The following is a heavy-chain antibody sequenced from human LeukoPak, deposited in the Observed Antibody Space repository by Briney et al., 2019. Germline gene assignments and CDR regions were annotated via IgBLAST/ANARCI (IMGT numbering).Heavy chain of an antibody. Sequence: SETLSLTCTVSDVSITNYDWSWVRQPPGKGLEFIGHVHYSGTANYNPSLRSRVTISIDTSKKHFFLKLKSVTAADTAVYYCARGYGDFRVEGRYFHSWGQGTLVTVSS. CDR3: ARGYGDFRVEGRYFHS. CDR2: VHYSGTA. V-gene: IGHV4-59*01. D-gene: IGHD4-17*01. CDR1: DVSITNYD. J-gene: IGHJ4*02.